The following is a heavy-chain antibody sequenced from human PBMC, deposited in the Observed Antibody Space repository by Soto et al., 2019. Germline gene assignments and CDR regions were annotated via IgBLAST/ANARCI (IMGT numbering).Heavy chain of an antibody. J-gene: IGHJ5*02. Sequence: ASVKVSCKASGYTFTGYFMHWVRQAPGQGLEWMGWINPNSGATKYAQKFQGRVTLSRDTSTRTAYMELSGLKSDDTAVYYCARGGGTILAPLPWGQGTPVTVSS. CDR2: INPNSGAT. D-gene: IGHD3-3*01. V-gene: IGHV1-2*02. CDR3: ARGGGTILAPLP. CDR1: GYTFTGYF.